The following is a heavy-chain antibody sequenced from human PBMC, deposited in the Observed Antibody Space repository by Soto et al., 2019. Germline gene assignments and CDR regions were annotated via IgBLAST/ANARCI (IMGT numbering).Heavy chain of an antibody. V-gene: IGHV3-20*01. CDR1: GFTFDDYG. CDR2: INCNGGST. D-gene: IGHD4-17*01. J-gene: IGHJ6*02. CDR3: ARFGYGERYYYYGMDV. Sequence: GGSLRLSCAASGFTFDDYGMSWVRQAPGKGLEWVSGINCNGGSTGYADSVKGRFTISRDKAKNSLYLQMNSLRAEDAALYHCARFGYGERYYYYGMDVWGQGTTVTVSS.